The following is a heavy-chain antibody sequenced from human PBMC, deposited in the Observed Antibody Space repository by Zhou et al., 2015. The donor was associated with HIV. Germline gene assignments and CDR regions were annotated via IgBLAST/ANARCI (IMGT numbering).Heavy chain of an antibody. Sequence: QVQLVQSGAEVKKPGSSVKVSCKASGGTFSSYAISWVRQAPGQGLEWMGGIIPIFGTANYAQKFQGRVTITADESTSTAYMELSSLRSEDTAVYYCATSTHLQDYDFWSGRSWGQGTLVTVSS. J-gene: IGHJ5*02. CDR3: ATSTHLQDYDFWSGRS. CDR2: IIPIFGTA. CDR1: GGTFSSYA. D-gene: IGHD3-3*01. V-gene: IGHV1-69*01.